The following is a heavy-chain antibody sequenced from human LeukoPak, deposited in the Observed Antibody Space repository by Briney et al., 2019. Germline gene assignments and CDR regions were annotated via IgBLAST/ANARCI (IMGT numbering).Heavy chain of an antibody. D-gene: IGHD3-3*01. Sequence: GGSLRLSCAASGFTFSSYAMSWVRQAPGKGLEWVSAISGSGGSTYYADSVKSRFTISRDNSKNTLYLQMNSLRAEDTAVYYCAKDTYDFLYYYYYIDVWGKGTTVAVSS. CDR2: ISGSGGST. J-gene: IGHJ6*03. CDR3: AKDTYDFLYYYYYIDV. V-gene: IGHV3-23*01. CDR1: GFTFSSYA.